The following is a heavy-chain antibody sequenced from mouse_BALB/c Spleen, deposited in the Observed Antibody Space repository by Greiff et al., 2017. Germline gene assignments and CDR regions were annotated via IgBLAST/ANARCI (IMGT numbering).Heavy chain of an antibody. CDR2: IWAGGST. D-gene: IGHD2-3*01. Sequence: VQRVESGPGLVAPSQSLSITCTVSGFSLTSYGVHWVRQPPGKGLEWLGVIWAGGSTNYNSALMSRLSISKDNSKSQVFLKMNSLQTDDTAMYYCARYDPFAYWGQGTLVTVSA. CDR1: GFSLTSYG. V-gene: IGHV2-9*02. J-gene: IGHJ3*01. CDR3: ARYDPFAY.